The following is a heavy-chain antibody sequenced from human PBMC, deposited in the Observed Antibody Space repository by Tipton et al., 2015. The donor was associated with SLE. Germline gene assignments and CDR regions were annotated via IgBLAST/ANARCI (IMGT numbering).Heavy chain of an antibody. J-gene: IGHJ3*02. CDR3: ARDQTFDCSGGSCYSAGAFDI. CDR2: ISYDGNKK. CDR1: GFTFSSFE. Sequence: SLRLSCAASGFTFSSFEMHWFRQAPGKGLEWVAVISYDGNKKNYADSVKGRFTISRDNSKSTLFVEMKSLRIEDTAVYYCARDQTFDCSGGSCYSAGAFDIWGQGTMVTVSS. V-gene: IGHV3-30*04. D-gene: IGHD2-15*01.